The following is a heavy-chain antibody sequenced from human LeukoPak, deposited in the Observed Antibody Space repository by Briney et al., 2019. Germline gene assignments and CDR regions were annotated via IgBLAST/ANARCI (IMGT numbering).Heavy chain of an antibody. CDR1: GGTFSSYA. D-gene: IGHD3-10*01. V-gene: IGHV1-69*01. CDR3: ARGSGYYGSGRNYYYGMDV. Sequence: SVKVSCKASGGTFSSYAISWVRQAPGQGLEWMGGIIPIFGTANYAQKFQGRVTITADESTSTAYMELGSLRSEDTAVYYCARGSGYYGSGRNYYYGMDVWGQGTTVTVSS. J-gene: IGHJ6*02. CDR2: IIPIFGTA.